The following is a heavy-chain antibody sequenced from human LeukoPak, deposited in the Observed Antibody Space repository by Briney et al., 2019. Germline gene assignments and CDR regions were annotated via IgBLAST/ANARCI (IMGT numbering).Heavy chain of an antibody. CDR3: ARGGGPPEGLCDSLNI. Sequence: GRSLRLSCAASGFIFSNYGMHWVRQAPGKGLEWVAVIWFDGSNQYHADAVKGRFTIARDNSKNTLYLQMSSLRAEDTAVYYCARGGGPPEGLCDSLNIWGQGTMVTVSS. D-gene: IGHD3-16*01. CDR2: IWFDGSNQ. V-gene: IGHV3-33*01. CDR1: GFIFSNYG. J-gene: IGHJ3*02.